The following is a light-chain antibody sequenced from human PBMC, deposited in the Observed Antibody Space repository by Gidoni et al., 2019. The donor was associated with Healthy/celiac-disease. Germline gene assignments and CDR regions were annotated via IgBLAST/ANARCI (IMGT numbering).Light chain of an antibody. CDR1: SSDVGSSNL. V-gene: IGLV2-23*01. CDR2: EGS. CDR3: CSYAGSSTSWV. J-gene: IGLJ3*02. Sequence: QAALTQPASVSRSPGQSITSSCTGTSSDVGSSNLVSWYQQHPGTAPKLMIYEGSKRPSGVSNRFSGSKSGNTASLTISGLQAEDEADYYCCSYAGSSTSWVFGGGTKLTVL.